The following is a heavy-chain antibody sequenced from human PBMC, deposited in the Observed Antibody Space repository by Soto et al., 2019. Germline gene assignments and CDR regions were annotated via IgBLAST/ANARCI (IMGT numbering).Heavy chain of an antibody. CDR2: IIPISGTT. Sequence: ASVKVSCKASGGTFSTHAIIWVRQAPGHGLEWMGGIIPISGTTYYTQKFQGRVTITADEPTSTAFMELSSLKSEDTAVFYCARGYCSGGNWYSGMDVWGQGAMVTVSS. CDR3: ARGYCSGGNWYSGMDV. V-gene: IGHV1-69*13. J-gene: IGHJ6*02. D-gene: IGHD2-15*01. CDR1: GGTFSTHA.